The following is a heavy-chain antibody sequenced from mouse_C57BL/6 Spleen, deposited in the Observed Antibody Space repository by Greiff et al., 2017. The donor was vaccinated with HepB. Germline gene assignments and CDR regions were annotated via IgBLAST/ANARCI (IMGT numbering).Heavy chain of an antibody. J-gene: IGHJ4*01. CDR2: IWSDGST. Sequence: QVQLQQSGPGLVAPSQSLSITCTVSGFSLTSYGVHWVRQPPGKGLEWLVVIWSDGSTTYNSALKSRLSISKDNSKSQVFLKMNSLQTDDTAMYYCARHDYGSSYGAMDYWGQGTSVTVSS. D-gene: IGHD1-1*01. CDR1: GFSLTSYG. CDR3: ARHDYGSSYGAMDY. V-gene: IGHV2-6-1*01.